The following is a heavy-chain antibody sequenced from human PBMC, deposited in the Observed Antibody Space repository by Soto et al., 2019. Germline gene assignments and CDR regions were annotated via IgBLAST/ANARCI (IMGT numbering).Heavy chain of an antibody. V-gene: IGHV3-74*01. J-gene: IGHJ6*02. CDR1: GFTFSSSC. CDR3: VRVESSFGALGMDV. Sequence: EVQLVESGGDLVQPGGSLRLSCAASGFTFSSSCMHWVRQAPGKGLVWVSRINSDGSSTSYAASVKGRFTISRDNAKNQLYLKMNSLKAEDRDLYYCVRVESSFGALGMDVWGQGTTVTVSS. D-gene: IGHD3-3*01. CDR2: INSDGSST.